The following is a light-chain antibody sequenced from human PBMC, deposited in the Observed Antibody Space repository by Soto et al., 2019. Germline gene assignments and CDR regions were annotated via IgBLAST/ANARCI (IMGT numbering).Light chain of an antibody. V-gene: IGLV1-51*01. CDR2: DDD. CDR1: SSNIGGNS. CDR3: GSWDNSLSAYV. Sequence: QSVLTQPPSVSAAPGQRVTISCSGSSSNIGGNSVSWYQQLPGTAPKLLIYDDDKRPSGIPDRFSGSKSGTSATLGITGFRTGDEADYYCGSWDNSLSAYVFGTGTKVTVL. J-gene: IGLJ1*01.